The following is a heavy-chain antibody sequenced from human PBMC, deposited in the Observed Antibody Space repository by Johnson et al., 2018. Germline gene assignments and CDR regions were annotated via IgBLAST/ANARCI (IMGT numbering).Heavy chain of an antibody. CDR3: AKPVGYSSGWYEN. CDR1: GFTFSSYG. Sequence: QVQLVQSGGGVVQPGRSLRLSCAASGFTFSSYGMHWVRPAPGKGLEWVALISSDASNKYYADSVKGRFTISRDNSKHTLFLQMNSLRADETAVYYCAKPVGYSSGWYENWGQGTLVTVSS. CDR2: ISSDASNK. V-gene: IGHV3-30*18. J-gene: IGHJ4*02. D-gene: IGHD6-19*01.